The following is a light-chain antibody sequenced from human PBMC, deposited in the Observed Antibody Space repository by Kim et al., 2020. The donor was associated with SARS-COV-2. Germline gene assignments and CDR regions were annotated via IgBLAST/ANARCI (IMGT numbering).Light chain of an antibody. CDR2: GAS. Sequence: PGERATLSSRAGQRVSSNLAWYQQKPGQAPRLLIYGASTRATGSPARFSGSGSGTEFTLTISSLRSEDFAVYYCQQYNNWPPRYTFGQGTKLEI. CDR3: QQYNNWPPRYT. V-gene: IGKV3-15*01. CDR1: QRVSSN. J-gene: IGKJ2*01.